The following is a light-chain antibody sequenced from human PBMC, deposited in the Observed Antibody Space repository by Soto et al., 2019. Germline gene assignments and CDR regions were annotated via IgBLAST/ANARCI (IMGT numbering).Light chain of an antibody. J-gene: IGKJ1*01. CDR1: QSLTSN. CDR3: QQYNAYPWT. V-gene: IGKV3-15*01. CDR2: DTS. Sequence: EILLTQSPVTLSVSPGARATLSCRASQSLTSNLAWYQQRPGQAPRLLIYDTSTRATDVPARFSGSGSGTEFTLTIASLQSEDFAVYYCQQYNAYPWTFGQGTKVEIK.